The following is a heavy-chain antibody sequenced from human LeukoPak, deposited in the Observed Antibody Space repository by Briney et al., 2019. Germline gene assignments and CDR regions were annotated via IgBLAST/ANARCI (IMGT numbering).Heavy chain of an antibody. D-gene: IGHD2-2*01. V-gene: IGHV3-48*03. CDR3: ARDQSGSTSWGYYYGMDV. CDR2: ISSSGSTI. J-gene: IGHJ6*02. CDR1: GFTFSSYE. Sequence: GGSLRLSCAASGFTFSSYEMNWVRQAPGKGLEWVSYISSSGSTIYYADSVKGRFTISRDNAKNSLYLQMNSLRAEDTAVYYCARDQSGSTSWGYYYGMDVWGQGTTVTVS.